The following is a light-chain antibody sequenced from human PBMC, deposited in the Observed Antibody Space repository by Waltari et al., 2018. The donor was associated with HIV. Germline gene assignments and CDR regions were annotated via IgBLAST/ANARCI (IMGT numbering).Light chain of an antibody. CDR3: CSYAGGTTSV. Sequence: QSALTQPASVSGSPGPSITIPCPGPSSDIGGFDFVSWFQQHPGKAPKVMIYEVTKRPSGVSNRFSGSKSGNTASLTISGLQAEDEADYYCCSYAGGTTSVFGGGTKLTVL. V-gene: IGLV2-23*02. J-gene: IGLJ3*02. CDR1: SSDIGGFDF. CDR2: EVT.